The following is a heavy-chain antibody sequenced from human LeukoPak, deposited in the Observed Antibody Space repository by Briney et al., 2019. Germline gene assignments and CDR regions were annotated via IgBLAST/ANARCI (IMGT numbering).Heavy chain of an antibody. CDR3: ARSGDRIVGATRLDY. D-gene: IGHD1-26*01. J-gene: IGHJ4*02. CDR1: GFTFSSYA. CDR2: ISYDGSNK. Sequence: PGGPLRLSCAASGFTFSSYAMHWVRQAPGKGLEWVAVISYDGSNKYYADSVKGRFTISRDNSKNTLYLEMNSLRAEDTAVYYCARSGDRIVGATRLDYWGQGTLVTVSS. V-gene: IGHV3-30-3*01.